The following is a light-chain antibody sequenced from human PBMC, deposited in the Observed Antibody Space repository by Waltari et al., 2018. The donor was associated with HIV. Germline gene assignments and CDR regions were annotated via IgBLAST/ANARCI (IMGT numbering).Light chain of an antibody. CDR3: AVWDDGLNGPE. J-gene: IGLJ3*02. CDR2: SDD. V-gene: IGLV1-44*01. Sequence: QSVLTPPPSASGTPGQRVTISCSGSNSHIGSNTVSWYQQLPGTAPKLLIYSDDQRPSGVPDRFSGSKSGTSASLAISGLQSEDEADYYCAVWDDGLNGPEFGGGTKLTVL. CDR1: NSHIGSNT.